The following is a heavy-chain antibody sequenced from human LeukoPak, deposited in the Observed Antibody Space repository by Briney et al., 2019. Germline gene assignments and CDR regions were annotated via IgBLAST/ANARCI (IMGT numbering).Heavy chain of an antibody. J-gene: IGHJ2*01. CDR2: IIPIFGTA. D-gene: IGHD1-7*01. CDR1: GGTFSSYA. V-gene: IGHV1-69*05. CDR3: ARGLLGWNYNGYFDL. Sequence: SVKVSCKASGGTFSSYAISWVRQAPGQGLEWMGGIIPIFGTANYAQKFQGRVTITTDESTSTAYMELSSPRSEDTAVYYCARGLLGWNYNGYFDLWGRGTLVTVSS.